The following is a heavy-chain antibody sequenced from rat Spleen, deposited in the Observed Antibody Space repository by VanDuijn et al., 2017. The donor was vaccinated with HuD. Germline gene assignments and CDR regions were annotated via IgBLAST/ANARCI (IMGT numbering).Heavy chain of an antibody. Sequence: QVQLKESGPGLVQPSQTLSLTCTVSGFSLTSYNVHWVRQPPGKGLEWIAAISSGGNTYYNSGLKSRLSISRDTSKSQVFLKMNSLQTEDTAMYFCARLTIGSWGQGVMVTVSS. V-gene: IGHV2-6*01. CDR3: ARLTIGS. CDR2: ISSGGNT. J-gene: IGHJ2*01. D-gene: IGHD1-3*01. CDR1: GFSLTSYN.